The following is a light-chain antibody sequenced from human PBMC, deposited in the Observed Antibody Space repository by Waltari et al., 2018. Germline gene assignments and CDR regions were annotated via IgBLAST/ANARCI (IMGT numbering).Light chain of an antibody. CDR1: SSDVGVYNF. CDR3: QAWDRINYGV. CDR2: EVY. V-gene: IGLV2-8*01. J-gene: IGLJ3*02. Sequence: QSALTQPPSASGSPGQSVTISCTGTSSDVGVYNFVSRYQQHPGKAPKLRIYEVYTRPSGRPARFSGSKAWNTATLTISGVEAGDEADYYCQAWDRINYGVFGGGTKLTVL.